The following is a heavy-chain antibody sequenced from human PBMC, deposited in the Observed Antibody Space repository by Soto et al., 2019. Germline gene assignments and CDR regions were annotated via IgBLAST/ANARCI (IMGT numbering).Heavy chain of an antibody. CDR2: IFYDGYT. J-gene: IGHJ4*02. CDR1: GDSISGSPYF. V-gene: IGHV4-39*01. D-gene: IGHD6-13*01. CDR3: ARLQAAVPHY. Sequence: QVQLQESGPGLVMPSETLSLTCTVSGDSISGSPYFWAWIRQPPGKRLEWIGSIFYDGYTLYTPSLKSRVTISVDTSKNQFSLKLTSVAAADTAIYFCARLQAAVPHYWGQGILVTVSS.